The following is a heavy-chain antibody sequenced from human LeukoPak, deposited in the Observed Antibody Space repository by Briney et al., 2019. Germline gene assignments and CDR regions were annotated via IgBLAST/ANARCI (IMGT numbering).Heavy chain of an antibody. CDR1: GFTFSSYS. V-gene: IGHV3-21*01. CDR2: ISSSSSYI. Sequence: PGGSLRLSCAASGFTFSSYSMNWVRQAPGKGLGWVSSISSSSSYIYYADSVKGRFTISRDNAKNSLYLQMNSLRAEDTAVYYCARVFHTYSSGWYWFDPWGQGTLVTVSS. CDR3: ARVFHTYSSGWYWFDP. J-gene: IGHJ5*02. D-gene: IGHD6-19*01.